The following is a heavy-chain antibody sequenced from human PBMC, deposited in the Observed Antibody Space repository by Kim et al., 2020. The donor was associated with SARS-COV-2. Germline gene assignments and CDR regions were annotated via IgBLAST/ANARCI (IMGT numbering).Heavy chain of an antibody. CDR3: ATGRQRRYDGVLGFDI. D-gene: IGHD3-3*01. CDR2: FDPEDGET. Sequence: ASVKVSCKVSGYTLTELSMHWVRQAPGKGLEWMGGFDPEDGETIYAQKFQVRVTMTEDTSTDTAYMELSILRSEDTAVYYCATGRQRRYDGVLGFDISGQGTMVTVAS. J-gene: IGHJ3*02. V-gene: IGHV1-24*01. CDR1: GYTLTELS.